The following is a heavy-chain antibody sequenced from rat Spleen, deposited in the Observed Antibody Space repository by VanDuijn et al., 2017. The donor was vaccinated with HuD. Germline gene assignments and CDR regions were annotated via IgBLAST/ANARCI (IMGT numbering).Heavy chain of an antibody. Sequence: EVQLVESGGGLVQPGRSLKLSCVASGFTFNNYWMTWIRQAPGKGLEWVASITGSGGNTYYPDSVKGRFTISRDNAKNTLYLQMNSLRSDDTATYYCTREDTNFPAWFDYWGPGTMVTVSS. CDR3: TREDTNFPAWFDY. J-gene: IGHJ1*01. CDR2: ITGSGGNT. V-gene: IGHV5-31*01. D-gene: IGHD2-2*01. CDR1: GFTFNNYW.